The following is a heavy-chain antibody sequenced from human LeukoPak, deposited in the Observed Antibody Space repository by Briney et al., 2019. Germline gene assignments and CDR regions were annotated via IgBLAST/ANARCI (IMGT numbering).Heavy chain of an antibody. CDR1: GFTFSSYG. Sequence: PGGSLRLSCAASGFTFSSYGMHWVRQAPGKGLEWVAVISYDGSNKYYADSVKGRFTISRDNSKNTLYLQMNSLRAEDTAVYYCAKARYGGSCYSWGQGTLVTVSS. CDR3: AKARYGGSCYS. CDR2: ISYDGSNK. J-gene: IGHJ4*02. V-gene: IGHV3-30*18. D-gene: IGHD2-15*01.